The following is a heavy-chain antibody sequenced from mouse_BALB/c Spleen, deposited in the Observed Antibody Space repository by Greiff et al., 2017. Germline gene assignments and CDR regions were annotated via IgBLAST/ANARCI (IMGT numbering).Heavy chain of an antibody. Sequence: EVKLMESGGGLVKPGGSLKLSCAASGFTFSSYAMSWVRQSPEKRLEWVAEISSGGSYTYYPDTVTGRFTISRDNAKNTLYLEMSSLRSEDTAMYYCARERYGSSYAWFAYWGQGTLVTVSA. CDR2: ISSGGSYT. V-gene: IGHV5-9-4*01. CDR3: ARERYGSSYAWFAY. J-gene: IGHJ3*01. D-gene: IGHD1-1*01. CDR1: GFTFSSYA.